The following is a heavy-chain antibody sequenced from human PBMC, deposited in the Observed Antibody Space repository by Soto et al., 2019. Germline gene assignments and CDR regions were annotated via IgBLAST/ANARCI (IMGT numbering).Heavy chain of an antibody. CDR2: IYYSGST. Sequence: SETLSLTCTVSGGSISSSSYYWGWIRQPPGKGLEWIGSIYYSGSTYYNPSLKSRVTISVDTSKNQFSLKLSSVTAADTAVYYCASSRVDIVVVVAATVWFDPWGQGTLVTVSS. V-gene: IGHV4-39*01. CDR3: ASSRVDIVVVVAATVWFDP. D-gene: IGHD2-15*01. J-gene: IGHJ5*02. CDR1: GGSISSSSYY.